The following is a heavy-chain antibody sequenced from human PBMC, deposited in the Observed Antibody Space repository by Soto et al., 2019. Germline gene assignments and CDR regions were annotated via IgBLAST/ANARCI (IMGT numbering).Heavy chain of an antibody. J-gene: IGHJ4*02. CDR2: IIPIFGTA. CDR3: ARGNPDIVVVPAAPNSMVRGVIITGFDY. V-gene: IGHV1-69*01. Sequence: CKASGGTFSSYDISWVRQAPGPGLEWMGGIIPIFGTANYAQKFQGRVTITADESTSTAYMELSSLRSEDTAVYYCARGNPDIVVVPAAPNSMVRGVIITGFDYWGQGTLVTVSS. D-gene: IGHD3-10*01. CDR1: GGTFSSYD.